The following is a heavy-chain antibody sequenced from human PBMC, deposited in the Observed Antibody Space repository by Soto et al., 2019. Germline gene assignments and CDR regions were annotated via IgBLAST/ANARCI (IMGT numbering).Heavy chain of an antibody. D-gene: IGHD6-19*01. V-gene: IGHV3-73*02. CDR2: IRSKGNNYAT. CDR1: GFTFSASA. CDR3: TGPGYSSGWNDY. J-gene: IGHJ4*02. Sequence: EVQLVESGGGLVQPGGSLKLSCAASGFTFSASAMHWVRQASGRGLEWVGRIRSKGNNYATPYAESVVGRFTISREDSKSRAYLQMNSLTSEDTAVYYCTGPGYSSGWNDYWCQGTLVTVSS.